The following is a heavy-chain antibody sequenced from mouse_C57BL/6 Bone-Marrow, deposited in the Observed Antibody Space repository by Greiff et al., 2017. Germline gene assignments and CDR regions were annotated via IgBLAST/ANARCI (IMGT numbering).Heavy chain of an antibody. CDR2: IDPEPGGT. Sequence: QVQLQQSGAELVRPGASVTLSCKASGYTFTDYEMHWVKQTPVHGLEWIGAIDPEPGGTAYNQKFKGKAILTADKSSSTAYMELRSLTSEDSAVYYCTLYGDGGDYWGQGTTLTVSS. V-gene: IGHV1-15*01. D-gene: IGHD2-13*01. J-gene: IGHJ2*01. CDR1: GYTFTDYE. CDR3: TLYGDGGDY.